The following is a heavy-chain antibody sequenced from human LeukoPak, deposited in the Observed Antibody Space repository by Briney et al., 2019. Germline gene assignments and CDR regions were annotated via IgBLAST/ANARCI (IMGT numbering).Heavy chain of an antibody. CDR3: ARGGSIVGATDAFDI. V-gene: IGHV3-13*01. CDR2: ICTAGDT. J-gene: IGHJ3*02. D-gene: IGHD1-26*01. Sequence: GGSLRLSCAASGFTFSSYDMHWVRQAAGKGLEWVSAICTAGDTYYPGSVTGRFTISRENAKNSLYLQMNSLRAGDTAVYYCARGGSIVGATDAFDIWGQGTMVTVSS. CDR1: GFTFSSYD.